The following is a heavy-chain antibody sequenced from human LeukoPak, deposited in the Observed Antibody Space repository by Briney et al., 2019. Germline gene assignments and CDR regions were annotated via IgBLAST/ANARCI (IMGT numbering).Heavy chain of an antibody. J-gene: IGHJ3*02. CDR3: ARETLGVAAFDI. D-gene: IGHD3-16*01. V-gene: IGHV3-48*03. Sequence: GESPRLSCAASGFTFSNYEMNWVRQAPGKGLEWVSYIRSSGSTIYYADSVKGRFTISRDNAKNSLNLQMNSLRAEDTAVYYCARETLGVAAFDIWGQGTMVTVSA. CDR1: GFTFSNYE. CDR2: IRSSGSTI.